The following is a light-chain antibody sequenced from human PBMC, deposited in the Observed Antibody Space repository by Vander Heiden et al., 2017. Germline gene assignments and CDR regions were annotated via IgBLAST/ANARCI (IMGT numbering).Light chain of an antibody. J-gene: IGKJ4*01. CDR1: QSVSSNY. CDR2: GAS. CDR3: QQEGSSPLT. V-gene: IGKV3-20*01. Sequence: IVLTQSPGTLSLSSGARSTLSSSASQSVSSNYLAWYQQKPGQAPRLLIYGASNRGTGIPDRFSGSGSGTDFTLTISSLEPEDFAVYYCQQEGSSPLTFGGRTKVEIK.